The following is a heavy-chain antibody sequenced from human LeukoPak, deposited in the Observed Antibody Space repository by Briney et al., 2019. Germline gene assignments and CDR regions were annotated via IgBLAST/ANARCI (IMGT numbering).Heavy chain of an antibody. CDR3: ARVAAAGTPPYYFDY. D-gene: IGHD6-13*01. CDR2: IYSGGST. CDR1: GFTVSSNY. J-gene: IGHJ4*02. Sequence: GGSLRLSCAASGFTVSSNYMSWVRQAPGKGLEWVSVIYSGGSTYYADSVKGRFTISRDNSKNTLYLQMNSLRAEDTAAYYCARVAAAGTPPYYFDYWGQGTLVTVSS. V-gene: IGHV3-53*01.